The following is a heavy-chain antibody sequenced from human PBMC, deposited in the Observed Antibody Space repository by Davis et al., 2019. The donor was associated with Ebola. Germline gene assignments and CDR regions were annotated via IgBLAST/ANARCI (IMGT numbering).Heavy chain of an antibody. CDR1: GGSISSGDYY. V-gene: IGHV4-30-4*01. D-gene: IGHD3-3*01. CDR3: ARKLDAYDFWSGYGGNWFDP. J-gene: IGHJ5*02. Sequence: PSETLSLTCTVSGGSISSGDYYWSWIRQPPGKGLEWIGYIYYSGSTYYNPSLKSRVTISVDTSKNQFSLKLSSVTAADTAVYYCARKLDAYDFWSGYGGNWFDPWGQGTLVTVSS. CDR2: IYYSGST.